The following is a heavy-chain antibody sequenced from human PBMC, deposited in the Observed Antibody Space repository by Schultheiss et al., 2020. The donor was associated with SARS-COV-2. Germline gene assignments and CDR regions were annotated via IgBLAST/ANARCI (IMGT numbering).Heavy chain of an antibody. CDR1: GGSIRSYY. CDR2: IYYSGST. Sequence: GSLRLSCTVSGGSIRSYYWSWIRQPPGKGLEWIGDIYYSGSTNYNPSLKSRVTISVDTSKNQFSLKLSSVTAADTAVYYCARQGISRYFETSDPWGQGTLVTVSS. CDR3: ARQGISRYFETSDP. V-gene: IGHV4-59*08. D-gene: IGHD3-9*01. J-gene: IGHJ5*02.